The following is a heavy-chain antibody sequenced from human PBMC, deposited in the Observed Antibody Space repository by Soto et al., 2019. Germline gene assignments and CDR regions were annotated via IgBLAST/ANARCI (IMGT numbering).Heavy chain of an antibody. CDR2: INPSGGST. CDR3: ARGITFGGVIVT. V-gene: IGHV1-46*03. CDR1: GYTFTSYY. Sequence: ASVKVSCKAPGYTFTSYYMHWVRQAPGQGLEWMGIINPSGGSTRYAQKFQGRVTMTRDTSTSSVYMELSSLRSEDTAVYYCARGITFGGVIVTWGQGTTVTVSS. D-gene: IGHD3-16*02. J-gene: IGHJ6*02.